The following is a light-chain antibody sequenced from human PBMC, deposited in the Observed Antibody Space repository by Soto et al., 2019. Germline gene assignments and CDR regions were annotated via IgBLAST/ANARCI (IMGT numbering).Light chain of an antibody. Sequence: QSVLTQPRSVSGSAGQSVIISCTGTSNDVGAYGYVSWYQQHPGKAPRLVIYDVSKRPSGVPARFSGSKSGSTASLTISGLQAEDEADYFCCSYAVRDTFFVFGTGTKVTVL. CDR3: CSYAVRDTFFV. J-gene: IGLJ1*01. CDR1: SNDVGAYGY. V-gene: IGLV2-11*01. CDR2: DVS.